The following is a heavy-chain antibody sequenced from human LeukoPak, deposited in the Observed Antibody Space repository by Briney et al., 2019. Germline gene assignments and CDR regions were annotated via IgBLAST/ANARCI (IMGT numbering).Heavy chain of an antibody. J-gene: IGHJ4*02. CDR2: IYPGNSDI. CDR3: TTGRFCSGGSCSSSFDF. CDR1: GYSFINYW. V-gene: IGHV5-51*01. Sequence: GEPLKISCKGSGYSFINYWIGWLRQLPDKGLEWVGTIYPGNSDIRYSPSFQGQVTISVDKSINTAYLQWTSLKASDTAIYYCTTGRFCSGGSCSSSFDFWGQGALLTVPS. D-gene: IGHD2-15*01.